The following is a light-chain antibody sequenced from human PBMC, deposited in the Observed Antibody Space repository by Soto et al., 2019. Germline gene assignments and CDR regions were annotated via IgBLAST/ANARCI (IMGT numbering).Light chain of an antibody. CDR2: EDT. CDR3: SSFAGSGTLVV. CDR1: SSDVGGYNY. Sequence: QSALTQPASVSGSPGQSITISCTGTSSDVGGYNYVSWYQQHPGKAPKLIIYEDTKRPSGISNRFSASKSGTTASLTISGLQAEDEADYHCSSFAGSGTLVVFGGGTKLTVL. V-gene: IGLV2-23*01. J-gene: IGLJ2*01.